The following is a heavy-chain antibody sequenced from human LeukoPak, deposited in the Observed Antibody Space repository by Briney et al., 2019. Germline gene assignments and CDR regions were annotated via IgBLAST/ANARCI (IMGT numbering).Heavy chain of an antibody. J-gene: IGHJ6*02. CDR2: TGGDGSRT. Sequence: GGSLRLSRAASGFTFSSYAMSWVRQAPGKGLEWVSATGGDGSRTFYADFVKGRFTISRDNSKNTLYLRVDSLRAEDTAVYYCAKYRPGTYYRGPGMDVWGQGTTVTVSS. D-gene: IGHD3-10*01. CDR3: AKYRPGTYYRGPGMDV. V-gene: IGHV3-23*01. CDR1: GFTFSSYA.